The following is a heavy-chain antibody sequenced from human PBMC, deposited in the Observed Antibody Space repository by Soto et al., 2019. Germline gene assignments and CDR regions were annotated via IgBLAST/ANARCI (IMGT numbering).Heavy chain of an antibody. CDR1: GFTFTDHY. V-gene: IGHV3-72*01. Sequence: EEQLVESGGGLVQPGGSLTLSCAASGFTFTDHYMEWVRQAPGKGLEWVARSRNKAKSYTTDYAASVKGRFTISRDLSKKSLYLQMNNLKTEDTAVYYCSRLEGGWGQGTLVTVSS. CDR3: SRLEGG. J-gene: IGHJ4*02. D-gene: IGHD3-3*01. CDR2: SRNKAKSYTT.